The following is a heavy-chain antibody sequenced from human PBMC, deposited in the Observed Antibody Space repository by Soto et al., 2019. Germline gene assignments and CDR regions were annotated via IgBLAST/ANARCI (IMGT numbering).Heavy chain of an antibody. V-gene: IGHV3-30*18. Sequence: GGSLRLSCAASGFTFSSYGMHWVRQAPGKGLEWVAVISYDGGNKYYADSVKGRFTISRDNSKNTLYLQMNSLRAEDTAVYYCAKDRLSRFGVTSYSGGYYYGMDVWGQGTTVTVSS. CDR1: GFTFSSYG. CDR3: AKDRLSRFGVTSYSGGYYYGMDV. D-gene: IGHD3-10*01. CDR2: ISYDGGNK. J-gene: IGHJ6*02.